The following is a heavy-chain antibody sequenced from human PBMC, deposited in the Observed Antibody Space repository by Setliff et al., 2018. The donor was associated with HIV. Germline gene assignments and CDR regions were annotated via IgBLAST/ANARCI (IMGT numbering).Heavy chain of an antibody. CDR3: ARSNRGYDSRGFYRENWFDP. CDR2: IYPGDSDT. J-gene: IGHJ5*02. D-gene: IGHD3-22*01. Sequence: GESLKISCEASGYIFTDYWIGWVRQMPGKGLEWMGIIYPGDSDTRYSPSFQGQVTISVDKSLDSAYLQWNTLKASDTAMYYCARSNRGYDSRGFYRENWFDPWGQGTQVTVSS. V-gene: IGHV5-51*01. CDR1: GYIFTDYW.